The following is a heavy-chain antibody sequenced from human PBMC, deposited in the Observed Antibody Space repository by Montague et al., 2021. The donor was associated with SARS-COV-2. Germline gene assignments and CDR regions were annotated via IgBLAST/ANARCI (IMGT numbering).Heavy chain of an antibody. Sequence: SETLSLTCTVSGGSVSSGSYYWSWIRQLPGKGLEWIGYIYYSGGTNYNPSLKSRVTISVDTSKNQFSLKLSSVTAADTAVYYCARERLGYYDTSSYYIFDYWGQGTLVTVSS. CDR3: ARERLGYYDTSSYYIFDY. J-gene: IGHJ4*02. D-gene: IGHD3-22*01. CDR2: IYYSGGT. CDR1: GGSVSSGSYY. V-gene: IGHV4-61*01.